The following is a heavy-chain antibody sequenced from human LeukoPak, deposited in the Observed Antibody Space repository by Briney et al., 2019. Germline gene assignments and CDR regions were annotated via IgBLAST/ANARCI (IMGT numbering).Heavy chain of an antibody. CDR3: ARANYYDNSGYSRGAFDI. V-gene: IGHV4-59*08. J-gene: IGHJ3*02. D-gene: IGHD3-22*01. Sequence: PSETLSLTCTVSGGSISDYYWTWIRQPPEKGLEWIGYIHSIGGTNYNPSLKSRVTISVDTSKNQFSLKLSSVTAADTAVYYCARANYYDNSGYSRGAFDIWGQGTMVTASS. CDR2: IHSIGGT. CDR1: GGSISDYY.